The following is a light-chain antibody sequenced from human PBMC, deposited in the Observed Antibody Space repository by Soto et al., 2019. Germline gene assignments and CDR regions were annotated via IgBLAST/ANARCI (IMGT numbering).Light chain of an antibody. CDR3: QQYNNWLSLG. CDR1: QSVSSN. J-gene: IGKJ4*01. Sequence: EIVMTQSPATLSVSPGERATLSCRASQSVSSNLAWYQQKPGQAPRLLIYDASTRATGIPAKFSGSGSGTEFTLTISSLQSEDFAVYYCQQYNNWLSLGFGGGTKVEIK. V-gene: IGKV3-15*01. CDR2: DAS.